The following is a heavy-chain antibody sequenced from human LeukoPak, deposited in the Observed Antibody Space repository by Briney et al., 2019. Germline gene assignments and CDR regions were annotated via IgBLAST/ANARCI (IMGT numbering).Heavy chain of an antibody. D-gene: IGHD2-2*02. J-gene: IGHJ5*02. V-gene: IGHV3-23*01. CDR3: AKDNGCSSTSCYINWLDP. CDR1: GFTFSSYA. CDR2: ISGSGADT. Sequence: GGSLRLSCAGSGFTFSSYAMSWVRQAPGKGLEWVSAISGSGADTYYADSVKGRFTISRDNSRNTLYLQMNSLRAEDTAMYYCAKDNGCSSTSCYINWLDPWGQGTLVTVSS.